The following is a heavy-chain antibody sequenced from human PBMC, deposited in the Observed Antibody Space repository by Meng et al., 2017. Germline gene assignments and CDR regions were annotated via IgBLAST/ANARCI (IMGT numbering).Heavy chain of an antibody. V-gene: IGHV7-4-1*02. D-gene: IGHD2-2*01. CDR3: TRDGYSDCSRTSCFDS. CDR1: GYTLTSYA. CDR2: IDTKTGNP. J-gene: IGHJ4*02. Sequence: QVQLVQTGSGLRKPGASVKVSCKASGYTLTSYAINWLRQAPGQGLQWMGWIDTKTGNPTYVPGFTGRLVFCLDTSVSTAYLQISGLKADDTAVYYCTRDGYSDCSRTSCFDSWGQGTLVTVSS.